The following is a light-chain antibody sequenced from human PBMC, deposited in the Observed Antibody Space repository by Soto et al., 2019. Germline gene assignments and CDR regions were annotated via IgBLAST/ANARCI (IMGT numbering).Light chain of an antibody. CDR3: QQANSFPFT. V-gene: IGKV1-12*01. CDR1: QGISSA. CDR2: AAS. J-gene: IGKJ3*01. Sequence: DIQMTQSPSSVSASVGDRVTITCRASQGISSALAWYQQKPGKAPKLLIYAASSLQSGGPSRFSGSGSGTDFTLTISSLQPEDFATYYCQQANSFPFTFGPGTKVDIK.